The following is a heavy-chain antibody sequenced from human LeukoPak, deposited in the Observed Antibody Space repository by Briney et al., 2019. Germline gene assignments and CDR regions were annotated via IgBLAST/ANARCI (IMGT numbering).Heavy chain of an antibody. Sequence: GGSLRLSCAASGFTFSSCALSWVRQAPGKGLEWVATVSVNGGTTYYADSVKGRFTISRDNSKNTLYLQMNSLRAEDTAVYFCAKELHGSGNYAFDYWGQGTLLTVSS. J-gene: IGHJ4*02. CDR2: VSVNGGTT. D-gene: IGHD3-10*01. V-gene: IGHV3-23*01. CDR1: GFTFSSCA. CDR3: AKELHGSGNYAFDY.